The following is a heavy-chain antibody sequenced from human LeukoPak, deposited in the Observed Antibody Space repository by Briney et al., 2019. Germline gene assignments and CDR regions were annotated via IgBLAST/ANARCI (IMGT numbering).Heavy chain of an antibody. CDR1: GFTFSSYA. V-gene: IGHV3-23*01. J-gene: IGHJ4*02. CDR3: AKWPEGATPKFHH. D-gene: IGHD1-26*01. CDR2: ISASGHAT. Sequence: GGSLRLSCAASGFTFSSYAMSGVPQAPGKGLEAPGKGLEWVSTISASGHATYYPDSVRGRFTISRDNSKSTLHLQMDSLRAEDSALYYCAKWPEGATPKFHHWGQGTLVTVSS.